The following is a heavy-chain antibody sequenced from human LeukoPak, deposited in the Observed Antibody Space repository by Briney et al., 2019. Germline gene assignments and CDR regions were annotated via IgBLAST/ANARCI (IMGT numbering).Heavy chain of an antibody. CDR2: IRSKAYGGTT. J-gene: IGHJ4*02. Sequence: GGSLRLSCTASGFTFGDYAMSWVRQAPGKGLEWVGFIRSKAYGGTTEYAASVKGRFTIPRDDSKSIAYLQMNSLKTEDTAVYYCTREGSYGDYDGYFDYWGQGTLVTVSS. CDR3: TREGSYGDYDGYFDY. D-gene: IGHD4-17*01. CDR1: GFTFGDYA. V-gene: IGHV3-49*04.